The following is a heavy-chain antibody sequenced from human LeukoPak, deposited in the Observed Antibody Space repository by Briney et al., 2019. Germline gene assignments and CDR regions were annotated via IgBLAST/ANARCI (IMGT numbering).Heavy chain of an antibody. CDR2: IKQDGSDK. D-gene: IGHD6-19*01. Sequence: GGSLRLSCAASGFSFSSSWMSWVRQAPGKGLEWVANIKQDGSDKYYVDSVKGRFTISRDNARNSLYLQMNSLRAEDTAVYYCTLVQVAGVDYWGQGTLVTVSS. J-gene: IGHJ4*02. CDR1: GFSFSSSW. CDR3: TLVQVAGVDY. V-gene: IGHV3-7*03.